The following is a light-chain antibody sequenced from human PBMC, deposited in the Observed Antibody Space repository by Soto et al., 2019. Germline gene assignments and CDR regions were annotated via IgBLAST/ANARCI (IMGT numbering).Light chain of an antibody. V-gene: IGLV1-44*01. CDR3: SSYTAGRTFV. CDR1: SSNTGRNA. J-gene: IGLJ2*01. CDR2: TSD. Sequence: QSVLTQPPSTSGTPGQRVTISCSGSSSNTGRNAVNWYQQLPGTAPKLLIYTSDQRPSGVPDRFSGSKSGTTASLTISGLQADDEAEYFCSSYTAGRTFVFGGGTKVTVL.